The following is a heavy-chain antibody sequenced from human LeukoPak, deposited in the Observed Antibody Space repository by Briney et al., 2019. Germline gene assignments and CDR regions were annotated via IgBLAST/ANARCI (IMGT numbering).Heavy chain of an antibody. J-gene: IGHJ4*02. CDR1: GGSISSYY. CDR3: ARAGYCSGGSCSFFNDG. D-gene: IGHD2-15*01. V-gene: IGHV4-4*07. CDR2: IYTSGST. Sequence: SGTLSLTCTVSGGSISSYYWSWIRQPAGKGLEWIGRIYTSGSTNYNPSLKSRVTMSVDTSKNQFSLKLSSVTAADTAVYYCARAGYCSGGSCSFFNDGWGQGTLVTVSS.